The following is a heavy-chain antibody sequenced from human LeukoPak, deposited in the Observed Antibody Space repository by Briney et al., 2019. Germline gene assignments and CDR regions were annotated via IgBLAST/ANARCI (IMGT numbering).Heavy chain of an antibody. J-gene: IGHJ4*02. CDR1: GIIFSSDA. D-gene: IGHD3-10*01. CDR2: IRSKAYGGTT. V-gene: IGHV3-49*03. CDR3: TRDPHYGSGSLHYFDY. Sequence: GGSLRLSCAASGIIFSSDAMSWFRQAPGKGLEWVGFIRSKAYGGTTEYAASVKGRFTISRDDSKSIAYLQMNSLKTEDTAVYYCTRDPHYGSGSLHYFDYWGQGTLVTVSS.